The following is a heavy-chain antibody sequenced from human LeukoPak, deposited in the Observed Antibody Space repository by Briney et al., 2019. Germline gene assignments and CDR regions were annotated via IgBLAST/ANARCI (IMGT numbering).Heavy chain of an antibody. CDR2: INPSGGST. J-gene: IGHJ5*02. V-gene: IGHV1-46*01. CDR1: GYTFTGYY. Sequence: ASVKVSCKASGYTFTGYYMHWVRQAPGQGLEWMGIINPSGGSTSYAQKFQGRVTMTRDTSTSTVYMELSSLRSEDTAVYYCARAITMIVVVKDSWFDPWGQGTLVTVSS. CDR3: ARAITMIVVVKDSWFDP. D-gene: IGHD3-22*01.